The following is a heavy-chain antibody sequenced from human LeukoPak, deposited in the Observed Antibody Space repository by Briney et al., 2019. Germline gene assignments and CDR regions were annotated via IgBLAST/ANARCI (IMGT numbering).Heavy chain of an antibody. J-gene: IGHJ4*02. V-gene: IGHV3-64*01. CDR3: ARAGGYGGYVDFDY. Sequence: PGGSLRLSCAASGFTFSSYAMHWVRQAPGKGLEYVSGISSNGGSTYYANSVKGRFTISRDNSKNTLYLQMGSLRAEDMAVYYCARAGGYGGYVDFDYWGQGTLVTVSS. D-gene: IGHD5-12*01. CDR1: GFTFSSYA. CDR2: ISSNGGST.